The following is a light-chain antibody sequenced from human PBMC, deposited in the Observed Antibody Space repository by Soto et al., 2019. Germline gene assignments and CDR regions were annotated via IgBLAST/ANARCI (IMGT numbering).Light chain of an antibody. CDR3: LHYGTSAR. CDR2: AS. V-gene: IGKV3-20*01. Sequence: EIVLTQSPGTLSLSPGERATLSCRASQSVSDMYLAWYQQKPGQAPRLLIHASNRATGIPYRFSGSGSTTVFTFTIRILEAKDFRVYYCLHYGTSARFVPGTKVEIK. CDR1: QSVSDMY. J-gene: IGKJ3*01.